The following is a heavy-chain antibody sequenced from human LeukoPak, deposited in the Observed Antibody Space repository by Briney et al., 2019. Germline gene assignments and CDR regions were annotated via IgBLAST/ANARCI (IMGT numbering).Heavy chain of an antibody. CDR2: IYYRGST. CDR1: GGSISSYF. J-gene: IGHJ4*02. D-gene: IGHD5-12*01. Sequence: SETLSLTCTVSGGSISSYFWSWTRQPPGKGLEWIGYIYYRGSTNYNPSLKSRVTISIDTSKNEFSLKLSPVSAADTAVYYCARQYSGYEPFDYWGQGTLVTVSS. V-gene: IGHV4-59*08. CDR3: ARQYSGYEPFDY.